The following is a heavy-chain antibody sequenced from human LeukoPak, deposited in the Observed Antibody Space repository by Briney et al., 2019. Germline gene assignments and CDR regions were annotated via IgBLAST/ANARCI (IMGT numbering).Heavy chain of an antibody. J-gene: IGHJ4*02. D-gene: IGHD2-21*01. V-gene: IGHV3-30*02. CDR3: AKERLYSQEIDY. CDR2: IRYDGSNK. Sequence: GGSLRLSCAASGFTFSSYGMHWVRQAPGKGPEWVAFIRYDGSNKYYADSVKGRFTISRDNSKNTLYLQMNSLRAEDTAVYYCAKERLYSQEIDYWGQGTLVTVSS. CDR1: GFTFSSYG.